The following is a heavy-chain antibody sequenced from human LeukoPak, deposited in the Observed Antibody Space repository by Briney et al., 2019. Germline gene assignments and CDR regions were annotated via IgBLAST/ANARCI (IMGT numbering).Heavy chain of an antibody. J-gene: IGHJ5*02. V-gene: IGHV4-39*01. CDR3: ARVPATMVRGVIIAGNWFDP. CDR1: SGSVNNIHYY. D-gene: IGHD3-10*01. Sequence: PSETLSLTCTVSSGSVNNIHYYWGWLRQPPGKGLEWIGSIYYSGSTYYNPSLKSRVTISVDTSKNQFSLKLSSVTAADTAVYYCARVPATMVRGVIIAGNWFDPWGQGTLVTVSS. CDR2: IYYSGST.